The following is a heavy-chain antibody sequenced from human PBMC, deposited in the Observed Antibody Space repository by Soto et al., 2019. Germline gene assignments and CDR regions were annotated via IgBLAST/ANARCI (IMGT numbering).Heavy chain of an antibody. CDR2: IIPILGIA. J-gene: IGHJ3*02. V-gene: IGHV1-69*02. D-gene: IGHD3-16*01. CDR1: GGTFSSYT. Sequence: SVKVSCKAFGGTFSSYTISWVRQAPGQGLEWMGRIIPILGIANYAQKFQGRVTITADKSTSTAYMELSSLRSEDTAVYYCARTKLGGDDAFDIWGQGTMVTVSS. CDR3: ARTKLGGDDAFDI.